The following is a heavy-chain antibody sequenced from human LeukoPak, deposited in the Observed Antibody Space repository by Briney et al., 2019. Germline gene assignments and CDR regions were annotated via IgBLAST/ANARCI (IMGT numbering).Heavy chain of an antibody. V-gene: IGHV5-51*01. J-gene: IGHJ4*02. CDR2: IYTGDSRA. CDR3: VRHLSDITSCPNY. Sequence: GQSLKISCKGSGYTFTNYYFGWVRQTPGKGLEWMGIIYTGDSRATYSPSFQGQVTISADKSIRTAYLQWNSLKASDTAIYYCVRHLSDITSCPNYWGPGTLITVAS. CDR1: GYTFTNYY. D-gene: IGHD2-2*01.